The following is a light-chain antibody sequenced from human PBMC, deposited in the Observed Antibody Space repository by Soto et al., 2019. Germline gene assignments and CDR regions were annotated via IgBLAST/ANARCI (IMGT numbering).Light chain of an antibody. CDR2: AAS. J-gene: IGKJ2*01. Sequence: DIQMTQSPSSLSASVGDRVTITCRPSQSIDNFLNWYQQKPGKAPNLLIYAASSLQSGVSSRFSGSGSGTDFTLTISSLQPEDSATYYCQQSYSLPYTVGQGTKVEIK. V-gene: IGKV1-39*01. CDR3: QQSYSLPYT. CDR1: QSIDNF.